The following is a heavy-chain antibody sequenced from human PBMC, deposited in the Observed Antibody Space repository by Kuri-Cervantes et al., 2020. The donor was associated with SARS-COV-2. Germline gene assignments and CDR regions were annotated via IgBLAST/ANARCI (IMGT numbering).Heavy chain of an antibody. D-gene: IGHD4-17*01. J-gene: IGHJ6*02. CDR2: ISYDGSNK. Sequence: GESLKISCAASGFTFSSYAMHWVRQAPGKGLEWVAVISYDGSNKYYADSVKGRFTISRDNSKNTLYLQMNSLRAEDTAVYYCAREESEGPGGIDYGDLGAYYYYYGMDVWGQGTTVTVSS. CDR1: GFTFSSYA. V-gene: IGHV3-30-3*01. CDR3: AREESEGPGGIDYGDLGAYYYYYGMDV.